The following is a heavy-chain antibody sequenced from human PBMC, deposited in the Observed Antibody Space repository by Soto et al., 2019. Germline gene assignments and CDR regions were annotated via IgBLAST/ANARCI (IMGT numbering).Heavy chain of an antibody. D-gene: IGHD6-19*01. CDR1: GFSHSNARMG. Sequence: SGPTLVNPTETLTLTCTVSGFSHSNARMGVSWIRQPPGKALEWLAHIFSNDEKSYSTSLKSRLTISKDTSKSQVILTMTNMDPVDTATYYCERIERQQWLVLGHDYWGQGTLVTVS. CDR3: ERIERQQWLVLGHDY. CDR2: IFSNDEK. J-gene: IGHJ4*02. V-gene: IGHV2-26*01.